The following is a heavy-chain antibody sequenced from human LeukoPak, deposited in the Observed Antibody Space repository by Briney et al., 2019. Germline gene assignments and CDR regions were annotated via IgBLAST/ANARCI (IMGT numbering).Heavy chain of an antibody. V-gene: IGHV3-74*01. Sequence: GGSLRLSCAASGFTFSSDWMHWVRQAPGKGLVWVSRINSDGSSTSYADSVKGRFTISRDNAKNTLYLQMNSLRAEDTAVYYCARATTTPQRDYFDYWGQGTLVTVSS. D-gene: IGHD4-17*01. CDR2: INSDGSST. J-gene: IGHJ4*02. CDR3: ARATTTPQRDYFDY. CDR1: GFTFSSDW.